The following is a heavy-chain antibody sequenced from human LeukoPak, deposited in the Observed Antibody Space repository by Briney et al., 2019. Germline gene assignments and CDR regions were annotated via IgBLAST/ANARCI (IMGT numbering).Heavy chain of an antibody. CDR3: APPPVEEGIDY. J-gene: IGHJ4*02. V-gene: IGHV3-7*01. CDR1: GFTFSSYW. CDR2: IKQDGSEK. D-gene: IGHD5-24*01. Sequence: GGSLRLSCAASGFTFSSYWMSWVCQAPGKGLEWVANIKQDGSEKYYVDSVKGRFTISRENAKNSLYLQMNSLRAEDSAVYYCAPPPVEEGIDYWGQGTLVTVSS.